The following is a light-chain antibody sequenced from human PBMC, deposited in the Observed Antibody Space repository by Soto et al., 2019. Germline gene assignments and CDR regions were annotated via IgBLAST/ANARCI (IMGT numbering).Light chain of an antibody. Sequence: EIAMTQSPATLSVSPGQRATLSCRASQSVSSNLVWYQQKPGQAPRLLIYGASSRATGVPVRFSGSGSGTEFTLTINSLQSEDFAVYYCLQHNNWWTFGQGTKVDIK. CDR1: QSVSSN. J-gene: IGKJ1*01. CDR2: GAS. CDR3: LQHNNWWT. V-gene: IGKV3-15*01.